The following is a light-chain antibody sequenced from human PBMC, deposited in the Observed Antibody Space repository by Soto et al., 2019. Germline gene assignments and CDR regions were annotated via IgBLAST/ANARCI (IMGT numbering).Light chain of an antibody. CDR2: EVT. V-gene: IGLV2-14*01. CDR1: SSDVGGYNY. J-gene: IGLJ1*01. CDR3: SSYTTSRTPLYV. Sequence: QSVLTQPASVSGSPGQSITISCTGTSSDVGGYNYVSWYQHHPGKAPKLLIYEVTNRPSGVSNRFSASKSGNTASLTISGLQAEDEADYYCSSYTTSRTPLYVFGTGTKV.